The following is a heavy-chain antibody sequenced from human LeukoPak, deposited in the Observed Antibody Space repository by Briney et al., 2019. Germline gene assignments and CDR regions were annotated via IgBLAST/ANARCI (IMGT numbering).Heavy chain of an antibody. CDR2: ISGSGGST. V-gene: IGHV3-23*01. D-gene: IGHD3-9*01. J-gene: IGHJ4*02. CDR1: GFTFSSYW. CDR3: AKARHLIRYFDWLPDY. Sequence: AGGSLRLSCAASGFTFSSYWMSWVRQAPGKGLEWVSAISGSGGSTYYADSVKGRFTISRDNSKNTLYLQMNSLRAEDTAVYYCAKARHLIRYFDWLPDYWGQGTLVTVSS.